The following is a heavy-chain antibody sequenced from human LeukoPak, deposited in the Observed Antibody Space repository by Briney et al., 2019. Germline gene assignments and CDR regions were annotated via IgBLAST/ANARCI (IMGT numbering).Heavy chain of an antibody. Sequence: SETLSLTCTVSGGSIGSGYYWAWIRQPPGKGLEWIGSIHYGGTTHYNPSLQSRVTISADTSKNQFALDLRPVTAADTAVYYCTRDIGDFVSDFWGQGTLVTVSS. V-gene: IGHV4-39*02. D-gene: IGHD2-21*02. CDR2: IHYGGTT. CDR1: GGSIGSGYY. CDR3: TRDIGDFVSDF. J-gene: IGHJ4*02.